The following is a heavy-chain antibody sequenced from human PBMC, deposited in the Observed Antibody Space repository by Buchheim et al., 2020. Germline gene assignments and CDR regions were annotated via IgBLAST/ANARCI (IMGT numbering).Heavy chain of an antibody. Sequence: QVQLVESGGGVVQPGRSLRLSCAASGFTFSSYAMHWVRQAPGKGLEWVAVISYDGSNKYYADSVKGRFTISRDNSKNTLYLQMNSLRAEDTAVYYCARGQGCSGGSCPPDYWGQGTL. CDR2: ISYDGSNK. J-gene: IGHJ4*02. V-gene: IGHV3-30*04. D-gene: IGHD2-15*01. CDR3: ARGQGCSGGSCPPDY. CDR1: GFTFSSYA.